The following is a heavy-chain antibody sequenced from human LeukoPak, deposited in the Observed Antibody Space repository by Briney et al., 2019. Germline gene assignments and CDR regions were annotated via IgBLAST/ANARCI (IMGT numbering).Heavy chain of an antibody. V-gene: IGHV3-7*01. CDR3: AIHDYHSNSDAFDV. Sequence: GGSLRLFCAASEFTFSAHWMTWVRQAPGKGPEWVANINQEGTEKYYADSVKGRFTISRDNAKNSLYLQMNSLRAEDTAVYYCAIHDYHSNSDAFDVWGQGTMVTVSS. CDR1: EFTFSAHW. J-gene: IGHJ3*01. D-gene: IGHD4-23*01. CDR2: INQEGTEK.